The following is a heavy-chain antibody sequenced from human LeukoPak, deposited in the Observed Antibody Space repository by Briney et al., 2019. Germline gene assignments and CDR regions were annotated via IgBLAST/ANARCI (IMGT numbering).Heavy chain of an antibody. V-gene: IGHV3-7*01. D-gene: IGHD2-21*01. CDR1: GFMFSSYY. Sequence: GGSLRLSCAASGFMFSSYYMSWVRQAPGKGLEWVANIKQDGSAEYYVDSVKGRFIISRDNAENSLFLRMNSLRSEDTAVYYCVRDRRPSIYGGLDVWGQGTTVTVSS. J-gene: IGHJ6*02. CDR3: VRDRRPSIYGGLDV. CDR2: IKQDGSAE.